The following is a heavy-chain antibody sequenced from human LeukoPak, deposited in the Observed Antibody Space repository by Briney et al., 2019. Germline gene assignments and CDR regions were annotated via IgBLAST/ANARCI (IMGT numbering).Heavy chain of an antibody. D-gene: IGHD1-1*01. CDR2: IYYSGST. J-gene: IGHJ3*02. V-gene: IGHV4-61*05. CDR3: ARLWNDVELSWDAFDI. Sequence: SETLSLTCTVSGGSISSSSYYWGWIRQPPGKGLEWIGYIYYSGSTNYNPSLKSRVTISVDTSKNQFSLKLSSVTAADTAVYYCARLWNDVELSWDAFDIWGQGTMVTVSS. CDR1: GGSISSSSYY.